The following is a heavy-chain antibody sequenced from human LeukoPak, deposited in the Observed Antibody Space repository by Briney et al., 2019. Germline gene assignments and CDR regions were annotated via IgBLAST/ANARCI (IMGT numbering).Heavy chain of an antibody. V-gene: IGHV3-7*01. CDR3: ARDLGTEWLLIGFDY. Sequence: GGSLRLSCAASGFTFSSYWMSWVRQAPGKGLEWVANIKQDGSEKYYVDSVKGRFTISRDNAKNSLYLQMNSLRAEDTAVYYCARDLGTEWLLIGFDYWGQGTLVTVSS. CDR1: GFTFSSYW. CDR2: IKQDGSEK. D-gene: IGHD3-3*01. J-gene: IGHJ4*02.